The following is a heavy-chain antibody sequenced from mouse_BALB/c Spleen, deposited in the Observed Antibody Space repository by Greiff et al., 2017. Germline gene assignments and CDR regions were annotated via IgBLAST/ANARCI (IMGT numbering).Heavy chain of an antibody. CDR3: ARSITTVVAYFPYFDY. CDR1: GYTFTDYA. D-gene: IGHD1-1*01. J-gene: IGHJ2*01. CDR2: ISTYYGNT. Sequence: QVQLQQSGPELVRPGVSVKISCKGSGYTFTDYAMHWVKQSHAKSLEWIGVISTYYGNTNYNQKFKGKATMTVDKSSSTAYMELARLTSEDSAIYYCARSITTVVAYFPYFDYWGQGTTLTVSS. V-gene: IGHV1-67*01.